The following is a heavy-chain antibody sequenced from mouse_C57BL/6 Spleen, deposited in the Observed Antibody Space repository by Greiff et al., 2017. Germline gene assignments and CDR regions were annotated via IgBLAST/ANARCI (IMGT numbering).Heavy chain of an antibody. J-gene: IGHJ4*01. D-gene: IGHD1-1*02. CDR3: ATPPYGDYAMDY. Sequence: EVQLVESGGGLVKPGGSLKLSCAASGFTFSSYAMSWVRQTPEKRLEWVATISDGGSYTYYPDNVKGRFTISRDNAKNNLYLQMSHLKSEDTAMYYCATPPYGDYAMDYWGQGTSVTVSS. CDR2: ISDGGSYT. CDR1: GFTFSSYA. V-gene: IGHV5-4*01.